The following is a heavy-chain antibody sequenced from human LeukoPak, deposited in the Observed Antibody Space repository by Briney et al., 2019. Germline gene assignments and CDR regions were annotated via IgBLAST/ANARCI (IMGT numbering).Heavy chain of an antibody. V-gene: IGHV1-3*01. Sequence: ASVKVSCKASGYTLTTNGITWVRQAPGQGLEWMGWINAGNGNTKYSQKFQGRVTITRDTSASTAYMELSSLRSEDTAVYSCARGVATNRYYFDYWGQGTLVTVSS. CDR1: GYTLTTNG. D-gene: IGHD5-12*01. CDR3: ARGVATNRYYFDY. J-gene: IGHJ4*02. CDR2: INAGNGNT.